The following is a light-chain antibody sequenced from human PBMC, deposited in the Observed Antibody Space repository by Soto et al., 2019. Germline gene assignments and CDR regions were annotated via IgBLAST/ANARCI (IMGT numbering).Light chain of an antibody. V-gene: IGLV2-23*03. CDR1: SSNVGSDNF. CDR2: EGS. J-gene: IGLJ2*01. Sequence: QSVLTQPASVSGSPGQSITISCTGNSSNVGSDNFVSWYQQHPGKAPKLMIYEGSKRPSGISNRFSGSKSGNTASLTISGLQAEDEADYSCCSYAGSSTFDVVFGGGTKVTVL. CDR3: CSYAGSSTFDVV.